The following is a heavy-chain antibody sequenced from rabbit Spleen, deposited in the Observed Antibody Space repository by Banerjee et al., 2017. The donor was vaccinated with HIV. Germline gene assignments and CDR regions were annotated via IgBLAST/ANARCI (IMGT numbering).Heavy chain of an antibody. CDR3: ARSSYPGYGL. J-gene: IGHJ4*01. Sequence: QSLEESGGDLVKPGASLTLTCTASGFSFSSGYDMCWVRQAPGKGLEWVGCMDAGSGSTYYASWAKGRFTISKTSSTTVTLQMTSLTAADTATYFCARSSYPGYGLWGPGTLVTVS. CDR1: GFSFSSGYD. V-gene: IGHV1S40*01. D-gene: IGHD7-1*01. CDR2: MDAGSGST.